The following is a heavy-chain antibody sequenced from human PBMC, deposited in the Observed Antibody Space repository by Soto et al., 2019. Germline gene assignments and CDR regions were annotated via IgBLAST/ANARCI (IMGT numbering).Heavy chain of an antibody. J-gene: IGHJ5*02. CDR3: ASFVVVPAAISSSGWFDP. V-gene: IGHV4-34*01. CDR1: GGSFSGYY. Sequence: SETLSLTCAVYGGSFSGYYWSWXRQPPGKGLEWIGEINHSGSTNYNPSLKSRVTISVDTSKNQFSLKLSSVTAADTAVYYCASFVVVPAAISSSGWFDPWGQGTLVTVS. D-gene: IGHD2-2*02. CDR2: INHSGST.